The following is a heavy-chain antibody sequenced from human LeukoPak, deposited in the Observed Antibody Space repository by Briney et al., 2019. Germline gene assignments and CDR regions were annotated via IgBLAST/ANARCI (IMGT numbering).Heavy chain of an antibody. CDR1: GYTFTGYH. D-gene: IGHD2-2*01. J-gene: IGHJ4*02. V-gene: IGHV1-2*06. Sequence: ASVKVSCKASGYTFTGYHMHWVRQAPGQGLEWMGRINPNSGDTNYAQKFQGRVTMTRDTSISTAYMELSRLRSDDTAVYYCARDYCSSTSCLFDYWGQGALVTVSS. CDR3: ARDYCSSTSCLFDY. CDR2: INPNSGDT.